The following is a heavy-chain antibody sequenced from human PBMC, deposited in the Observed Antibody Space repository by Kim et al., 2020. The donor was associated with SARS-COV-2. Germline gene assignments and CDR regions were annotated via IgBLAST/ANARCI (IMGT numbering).Heavy chain of an antibody. J-gene: IGHJ4*02. CDR3: ATFGSSYGSGTYFDY. V-gene: IGHV4-59*12. Sequence: SETLSLTCTVSGGSINTYYWNWIRQPPGKGLEWIGFIYYSGITKYNPSLKNRLTISRDTPKNNFSLKLTSVTAADTAVYYCATFGSSYGSGTYFDYWGQGVLVTVSS. D-gene: IGHD3-10*01. CDR1: GGSINTYY. CDR2: IYYSGIT.